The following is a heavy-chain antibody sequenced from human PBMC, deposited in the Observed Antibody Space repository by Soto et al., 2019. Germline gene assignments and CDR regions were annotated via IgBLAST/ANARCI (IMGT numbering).Heavy chain of an antibody. CDR3: TRDSSYYGAGRGVLDY. CDR2: IYSGGNT. Sequence: SLRLSCAVSGFTVNNNYMSWVRQAPGKGLEWVSVIYSGGNTDYAESVRGRFTVSRDTSKNTLYLQMNSLRAEDTAIYYCTRDSSYYGAGRGVLDYWGQGTPVTVSS. D-gene: IGHD3-10*01. J-gene: IGHJ4*02. V-gene: IGHV3-66*01. CDR1: GFTVNNNY.